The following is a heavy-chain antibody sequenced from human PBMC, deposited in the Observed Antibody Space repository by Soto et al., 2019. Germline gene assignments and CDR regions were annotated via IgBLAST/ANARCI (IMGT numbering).Heavy chain of an antibody. D-gene: IGHD3-22*01. CDR2: IWYDGSNK. CDR3: ARDPGYYYDSSGYYPDAFDI. V-gene: IGHV3-33*01. Sequence: PGGSLRLSCAASGFTFSSYGMHWVRQAPGKGLEWVAVIWYDGSNKYYADSVKGRFTISRDNSKNTLYLQMNSLRAEDTAVYYCARDPGYYYDSSGYYPDAFDIWGQGTMVTASS. CDR1: GFTFSSYG. J-gene: IGHJ3*02.